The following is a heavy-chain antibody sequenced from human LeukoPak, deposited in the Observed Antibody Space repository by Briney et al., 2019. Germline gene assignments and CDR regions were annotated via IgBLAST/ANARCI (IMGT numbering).Heavy chain of an antibody. V-gene: IGHV4-4*02. CDR1: LDSTTSNF. D-gene: IGHD1-14*01. J-gene: IGHJ4*02. CDR3: AREILGGFNPGAY. Sequence: SETLPLTCTVSLDSTTSNFWSWVRQPPGKGLEWIGEIHRSGSPNYNPSLQSRVTISIDRSRNQIALELSSATAADTAVYYCAREILGGFNPGAYWGQGPLVTVSS. CDR2: IHRSGSP.